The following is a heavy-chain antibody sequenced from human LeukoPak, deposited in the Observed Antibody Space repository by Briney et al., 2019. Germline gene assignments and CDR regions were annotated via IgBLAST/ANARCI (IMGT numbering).Heavy chain of an antibody. CDR1: GYTFTGYY. CDR2: INPNSGGT. V-gene: IGHV1-2*02. Sequence: ASVKVSCKASGYTFTGYYIHWVRQAPGQGLEWMGWINPNSGGTNYAQKFQGRVTMTRDTSISTAYMELSRLRSDDTAVYYCARREYYYDSSGYYSTHDAFDIWGQGTMVTVSS. CDR3: ARREYYYDSSGYYSTHDAFDI. J-gene: IGHJ3*02. D-gene: IGHD3-22*01.